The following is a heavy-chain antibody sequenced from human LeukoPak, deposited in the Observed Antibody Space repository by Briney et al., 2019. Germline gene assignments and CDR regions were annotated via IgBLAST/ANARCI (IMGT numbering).Heavy chain of an antibody. CDR2: ISAYNGNT. D-gene: IGHD3-10*01. V-gene: IGHV1-18*01. J-gene: IGHJ6*03. Sequence: ASVKVSCKASGYTFRSYAFSWVRQTPGQGLEWMGWISAYNGNTNYAQKLQDRVTMTTDTSTNTAYMELGSLKSDDTAVYYCAREYYGSGSNYMDVWGKGTTVTVSS. CDR1: GYTFRSYA. CDR3: AREYYGSGSNYMDV.